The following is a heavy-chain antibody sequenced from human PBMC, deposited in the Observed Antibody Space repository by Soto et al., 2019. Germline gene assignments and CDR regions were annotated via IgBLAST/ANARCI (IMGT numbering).Heavy chain of an antibody. CDR2: INHSGST. J-gene: IGHJ5*02. Sequence: SETLSLTCAVYGGSFSGYYWSWIRQPPGKGLEWIGEINHSGSTNYNPSLKSRVTISVDTSKNQLSLKLSSVTAADTAVYYGARFTPSYDSWCGYYGSWFDPWGQGTLVTVSS. V-gene: IGHV4-34*01. CDR3: ARFTPSYDSWCGYYGSWFDP. D-gene: IGHD3-3*01. CDR1: GGSFSGYY.